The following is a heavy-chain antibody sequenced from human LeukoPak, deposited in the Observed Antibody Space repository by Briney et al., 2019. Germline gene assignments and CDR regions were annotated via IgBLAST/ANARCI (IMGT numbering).Heavy chain of an antibody. CDR3: AGDSGIAVAGTSFDY. Sequence: SVKVSCKASGYTFTGYYMHWVRQAPGQGLEWMGWINPNSGGTNYAQKFQGRVTMTRDTSISTAYMELSRLRSDDTAVYYCAGDSGIAVAGTSFDYWGQGTLVTVSS. CDR1: GYTFTGYY. V-gene: IGHV1-2*02. CDR2: INPNSGGT. D-gene: IGHD6-19*01. J-gene: IGHJ4*02.